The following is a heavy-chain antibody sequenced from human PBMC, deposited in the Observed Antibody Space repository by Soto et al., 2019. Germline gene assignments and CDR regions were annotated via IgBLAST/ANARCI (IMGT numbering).Heavy chain of an antibody. V-gene: IGHV6-1*01. CDR1: GDSVSRNSAA. J-gene: IGHJ5*02. Sequence: SQTLSLTCSISGDSVSRNSAAWNWIRQSPSRGLEWLGRTYYRSKWYNDYAVSVKSRITINPDTSKNQFSLQLNSVTPEGTAVYYCARAVLTGRWAWFDPWGQGTLVTVSS. CDR3: ARAVLTGRWAWFDP. D-gene: IGHD3-9*01. CDR2: TYYRSKWYN.